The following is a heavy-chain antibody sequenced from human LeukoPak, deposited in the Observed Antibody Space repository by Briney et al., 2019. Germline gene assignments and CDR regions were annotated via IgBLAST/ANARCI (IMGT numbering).Heavy chain of an antibody. CDR3: ARDQPDTFIAAAGRGAFDI. V-gene: IGHV3-30-3*01. D-gene: IGHD6-13*01. J-gene: IGHJ3*02. CDR1: GFTFSSYA. CDR2: ISYDGSNK. Sequence: GGSLRLSCAASGFTFSSYAMHWVRQAPGKGLEWVAVISYDGSNKYYADSVKGRFTISRDNSKNTLYLQMNSLRAEDTAVYYCARDQPDTFIAAAGRGAFDIWGQGTMVTVSS.